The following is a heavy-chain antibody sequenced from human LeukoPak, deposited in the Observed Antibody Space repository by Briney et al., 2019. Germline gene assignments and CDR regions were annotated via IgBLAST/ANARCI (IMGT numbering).Heavy chain of an antibody. CDR2: ISGSGAHT. V-gene: IGHV3-23*01. J-gene: IGHJ4*02. CDR3: AKDAFCTSTNCYASYFDY. Sequence: PGGSLRLSCAASGFIFNSYAVTWVRQSPGKGLEWVSAISGSGAHTFYGDSVKGRFTISRDNSKNTLYLQMNSLRAEDTAIYYCAKDAFCTSTNCYASYFDYWGQGTLVTVSS. CDR1: GFIFNSYA. D-gene: IGHD2-2*01.